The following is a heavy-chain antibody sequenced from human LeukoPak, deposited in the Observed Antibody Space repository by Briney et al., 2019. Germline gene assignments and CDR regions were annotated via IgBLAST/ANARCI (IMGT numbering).Heavy chain of an antibody. CDR1: GYSFTGYY. CDR2: INPNSGGA. V-gene: IGHV1-2*02. CDR3: ARDMNTNFDY. Sequence: ASVKVSCKASGYSFTGYYLHWVRQAPGRGLEWMGWINPNSGGANYAQKLQGRVTMTRDTSISTAYLELSRLRSDDTAMYFCARDMNTNFDYWGQGTLVTVSS. D-gene: IGHD3-16*01. J-gene: IGHJ4*02.